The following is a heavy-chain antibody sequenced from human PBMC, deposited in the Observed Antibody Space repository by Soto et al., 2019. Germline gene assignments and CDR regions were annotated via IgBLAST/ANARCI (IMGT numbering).Heavy chain of an antibody. CDR3: ESSFTVPAAIVY. D-gene: IGHD2-2*02. CDR2: INAGNGNT. CDR1: GYTFTSYA. V-gene: IGHV1-3*01. J-gene: IGHJ4*02. Sequence: QVQLVQSGAEVKKPGASVKVSCKASGYTFTSYAMHWVRQAPGQRLEWMGWINAGNGNTKNSQKFQGRVTITRDTSASTAYMELSSLRSEDTAVYYCESSFTVPAAIVYWGQGTLVTVSS.